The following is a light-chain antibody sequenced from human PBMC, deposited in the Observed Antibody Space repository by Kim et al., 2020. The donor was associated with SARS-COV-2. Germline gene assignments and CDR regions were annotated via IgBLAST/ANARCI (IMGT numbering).Light chain of an antibody. V-gene: IGKV3-15*01. J-gene: IGKJ4*01. CDR3: QQYHNWPPLT. CDR2: GAS. CDR1: QSVGSY. Sequence: EIVLTQSPASLSVSPGERVTLTCRASQSVGSYIAWYQQKPGQAPTLLIYGASARATGLPARFSGSGSGTEFTLTITSLQSEDFAIYYWQQYHNWPPLTVGGGTKVEIK.